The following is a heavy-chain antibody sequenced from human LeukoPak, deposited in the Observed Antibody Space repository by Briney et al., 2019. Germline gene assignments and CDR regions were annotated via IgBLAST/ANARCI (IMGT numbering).Heavy chain of an antibody. Sequence: ASVKVSFRASGYTFTGYYMHWVRQAPGQGLEWMGWINPNSGGTNYAQKFQGRVTMTRDTSISTAYMELSRLRSDDTAVYYCARLLWFGESNWFDPWGQGTLVTVSS. CDR3: ARLLWFGESNWFDP. D-gene: IGHD3-10*01. CDR2: INPNSGGT. CDR1: GYTFTGYY. V-gene: IGHV1-2*02. J-gene: IGHJ5*02.